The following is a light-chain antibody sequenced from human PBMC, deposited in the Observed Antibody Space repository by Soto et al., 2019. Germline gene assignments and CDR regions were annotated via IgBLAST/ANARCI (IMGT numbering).Light chain of an antibody. CDR2: GAF. CDR3: QQGGS. V-gene: IGKV3-11*01. CDR1: QSVSTY. Sequence: EIVLTQSPATLSLSPGEGATLSCRASQSVSTYLAWYQQKPGQAPRLLIYGAFNRATGIPARFSGSGSGTDFTLTNSSLEPEDYAGYYCQQGGSFGGGTKVEIK. J-gene: IGKJ4*01.